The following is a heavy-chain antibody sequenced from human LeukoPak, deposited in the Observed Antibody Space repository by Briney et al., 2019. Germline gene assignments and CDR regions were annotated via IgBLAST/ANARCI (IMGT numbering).Heavy chain of an antibody. Sequence: SETLSLTCAVYGGSFSGYYWSWIRQPPGKGLEWIGEINHSGSTNYNPSLKSRVTISVDTSKNQFSLKLSSVTAADTAVYYCARGRRGSGRTFDYWGQGTLVTVSS. CDR2: INHSGST. CDR3: ARGRRGSGRTFDY. D-gene: IGHD3-10*01. J-gene: IGHJ4*02. V-gene: IGHV4-34*01. CDR1: GGSFSGYY.